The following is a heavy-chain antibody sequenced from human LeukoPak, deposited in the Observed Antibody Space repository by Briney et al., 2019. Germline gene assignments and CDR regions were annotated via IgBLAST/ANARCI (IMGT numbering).Heavy chain of an antibody. V-gene: IGHV3-7*01. CDR2: INGDGSAT. CDR3: TRDFGWQKLDY. CDR1: GFSFSGAW. Sequence: PGGSLRLSCAASGFSFSGAWMTWVRQAPGKGPEWVANINGDGSATYYVASVKGRFTISRDNAKNSLYLQMNSLRAEDTAVYYCTRDFGWQKLDYWGQGTLVIVSS. D-gene: IGHD3-3*01. J-gene: IGHJ4*02.